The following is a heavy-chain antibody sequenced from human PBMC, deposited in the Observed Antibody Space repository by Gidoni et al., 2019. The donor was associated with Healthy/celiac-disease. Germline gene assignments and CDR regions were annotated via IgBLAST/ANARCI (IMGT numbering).Heavy chain of an antibody. CDR3: AREYYDSSGYRFDP. CDR1: GFTFSDYY. D-gene: IGHD3-22*01. Sequence: QVQLVESGGGLVKPGGSLRLSCAASGFTFSDYYMSWIRQAPGKGLEWVSYISSSSSYTNYADSVKGRFTISRDNAKNSLYLQMNSLRAEDTAVYYCAREYYDSSGYRFDPWGQGTLVTVSS. V-gene: IGHV3-11*05. CDR2: ISSSSSYT. J-gene: IGHJ5*02.